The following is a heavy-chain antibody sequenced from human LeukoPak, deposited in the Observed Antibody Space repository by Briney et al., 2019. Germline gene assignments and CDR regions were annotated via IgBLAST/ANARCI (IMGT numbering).Heavy chain of an antibody. Sequence: PGGSLRLSCAASGFTFSSYAMNWVRQAPGKGLEWVAVISYDGSNKYYADSVKGRFTISRDNSKNTLYLQMNSLRAEDTAVYYCANWGYYYDSSGVDYWGQGTLVTVSS. V-gene: IGHV3-30*18. CDR2: ISYDGSNK. CDR3: ANWGYYYDSSGVDY. J-gene: IGHJ4*02. D-gene: IGHD3-22*01. CDR1: GFTFSSYA.